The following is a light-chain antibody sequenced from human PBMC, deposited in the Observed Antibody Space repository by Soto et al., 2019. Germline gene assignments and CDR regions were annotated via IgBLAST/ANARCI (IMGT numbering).Light chain of an antibody. Sequence: DIQMTQSPSSVSVSVGDRVTITCRASQGIGSWLAWYQQKPGKAPKLLIYGASSLQSGVPLRFSGSGSGTDFSLAISSLQPEDFATYYFQQANSFPWMFGQGNKVEIK. J-gene: IGKJ1*01. CDR2: GAS. V-gene: IGKV1-12*01. CDR1: QGIGSW. CDR3: QQANSFPWM.